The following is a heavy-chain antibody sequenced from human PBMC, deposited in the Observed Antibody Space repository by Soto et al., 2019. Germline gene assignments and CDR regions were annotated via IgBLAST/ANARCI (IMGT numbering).Heavy chain of an antibody. CDR2: IYWDEDK. J-gene: IGHJ4*02. V-gene: IGHV2-5*02. Sequence: QITLKESGPPLVKPTQTLTLTCTFSGFSLSTRGVAVGWFRQPPGKALEWLALIYWDEDKWYSPSLKSRLAITDDATKSQVVLTMSNMDPVYTATYYCALRPRGYAYYFDYWGQGTLVTVSS. D-gene: IGHD5-12*01. CDR3: ALRPRGYAYYFDY. CDR1: GFSLSTRGVA.